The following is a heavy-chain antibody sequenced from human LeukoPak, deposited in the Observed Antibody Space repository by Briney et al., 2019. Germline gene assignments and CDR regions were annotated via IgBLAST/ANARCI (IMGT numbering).Heavy chain of an antibody. J-gene: IGHJ6*03. Sequence: GGSLRLSCAASGFTFSSYWMSWVRQAPGKGLEWVANIKQDGSEKYYVDSVKGRFTISRDNAKNSLYLQMNSLRAEDTAVYYCARDYNDFWSYYYYYYMDVWGKGTTVTASS. D-gene: IGHD3-3*01. V-gene: IGHV3-7*01. CDR1: GFTFSSYW. CDR3: ARDYNDFWSYYYYYYMDV. CDR2: IKQDGSEK.